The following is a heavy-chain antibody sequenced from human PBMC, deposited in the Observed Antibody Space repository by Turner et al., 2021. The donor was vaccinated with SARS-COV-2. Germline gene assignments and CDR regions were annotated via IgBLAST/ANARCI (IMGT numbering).Heavy chain of an antibody. CDR1: GGTLSNYA. V-gene: IGHV1-69*01. CDR2: IIPIFGTA. J-gene: IGHJ4*02. D-gene: IGHD3-3*01. CDR3: AKDSSEWPLDY. Sequence: QVQLVQSGAEVKKPGSSVKVSCKASGGTLSNYAITWVRQAPGQGLEWMGEIIPIFGTANYAQKFQGRVTITADESTSTDYMELSSLRSEDTAVDYCAKDSSEWPLDYWGQGTLVTVSS.